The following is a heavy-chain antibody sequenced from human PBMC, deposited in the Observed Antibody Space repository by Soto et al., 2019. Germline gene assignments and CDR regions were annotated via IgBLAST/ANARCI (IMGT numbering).Heavy chain of an antibody. D-gene: IGHD2-8*02. CDR2: IYYSGST. CDR1: GGSISSGGYY. CDR3: ARVLSSSGVPDY. J-gene: IGHJ4*02. Sequence: SETLSLTCTVSGGSISSGGYYWSWIRQHPGKGLEWFEYIYYSGSTYYNPSLKSRVTISVDTSKNQFSLKLSSVTAADTAVYYCARVLSSSGVPDYWGQGTLVTVSS. V-gene: IGHV4-31*03.